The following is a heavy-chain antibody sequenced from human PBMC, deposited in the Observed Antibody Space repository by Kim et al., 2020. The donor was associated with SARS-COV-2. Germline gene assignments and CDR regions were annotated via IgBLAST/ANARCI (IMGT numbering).Heavy chain of an antibody. D-gene: IGHD3-10*01. J-gene: IGHJ4*02. CDR3: ASFGGHGGSFPSFDY. V-gene: IGHV4-59*01. Sequence: SETLSLTCTVSGGSISSYYWSWIRQPPGKGLEWIGDIYYSGSTNYNPSLKSRVTISVDTSKNQFSLKLSSVTAADTAVYYCASFGGHGGSFPSFDYWCQG. CDR1: GGSISSYY. CDR2: IYYSGST.